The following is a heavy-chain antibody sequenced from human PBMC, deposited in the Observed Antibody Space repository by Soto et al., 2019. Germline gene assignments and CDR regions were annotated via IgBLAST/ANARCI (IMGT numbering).Heavy chain of an antibody. D-gene: IGHD2-15*01. Sequence: TGGSLRLSCAASGFIFSNAWMNWVRQAPGKGLEWVGRIKSKANGETIDYAAPVKGRFTISRDDSKDTVYLQMNSLKTEDTAVYFCTTEGLRYYWGQGTLVTVSS. CDR1: GFIFSNAW. CDR3: TTEGLRYY. V-gene: IGHV3-15*07. CDR2: IKSKANGETI. J-gene: IGHJ4*02.